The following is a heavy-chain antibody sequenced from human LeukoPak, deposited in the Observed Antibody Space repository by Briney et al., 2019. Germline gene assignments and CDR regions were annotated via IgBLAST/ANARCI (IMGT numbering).Heavy chain of an antibody. CDR2: ISSSSSYI. V-gene: IGHV3-21*01. D-gene: IGHD2-2*01. CDR3: ARDRGYCSSTSCYGDYYYGMDV. J-gene: IGHJ6*04. CDR1: GFTFSSYS. Sequence: PGGSLRLSCAASGFTFSSYSMNWVRRAPGEGLEWVSSISSSSSYIYYADSVKGRFTISRDNAKNSLYLQMNSLRAEDTAVYYCARDRGYCSSTSCYGDYYYGMDVWGKGTTVTVSS.